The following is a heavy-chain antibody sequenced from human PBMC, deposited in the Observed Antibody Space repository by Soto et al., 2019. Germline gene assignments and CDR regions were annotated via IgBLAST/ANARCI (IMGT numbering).Heavy chain of an antibody. CDR2: ISGGGETT. CDR3: DFNSGSGSYYFDY. Sequence: EVQLLESGGGLVQPGGSLRLSCAASGFTFSSYAMWWVRQAPGKGLECVSAISGGGETTYYADSVKGRFPISRDNSKNTLYLQMNSLRADDTAVYYCDFNSGSGSYYFDYWGQGTLVTVSS. CDR1: GFTFSSYA. V-gene: IGHV3-23*01. J-gene: IGHJ4*02. D-gene: IGHD3-10*01.